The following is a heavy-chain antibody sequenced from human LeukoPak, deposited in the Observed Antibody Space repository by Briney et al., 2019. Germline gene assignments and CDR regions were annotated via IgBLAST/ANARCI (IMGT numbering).Heavy chain of an antibody. Sequence: GGPLRLSCAASGFTFSSYGMHWVRQAPGKGLGWVAVISYDGSKKYYADSVKGLFTISRDKSKNTLYLQMNSLRAEDTAVYYCAKESPTTPAYYFDYWGQGTLVTVSS. CDR3: AKESPTTPAYYFDY. J-gene: IGHJ4*02. CDR2: ISYDGSKK. V-gene: IGHV3-30*18. D-gene: IGHD4-11*01. CDR1: GFTFSSYG.